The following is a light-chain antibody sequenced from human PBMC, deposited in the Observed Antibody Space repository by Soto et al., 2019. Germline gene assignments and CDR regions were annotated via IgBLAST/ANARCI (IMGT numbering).Light chain of an antibody. CDR2: AAS. Sequence: DIQMTQSPSTLSASVGDRVTITCRASQSISSWLAWYQQKPGKAPRLLIYAASSLQSGVPPRFSGSGSGTEFTLTISSLQPDDFATYYCQQYYRRATFGQGTKVDIK. V-gene: IGKV1-5*01. J-gene: IGKJ1*01. CDR1: QSISSW. CDR3: QQYYRRAT.